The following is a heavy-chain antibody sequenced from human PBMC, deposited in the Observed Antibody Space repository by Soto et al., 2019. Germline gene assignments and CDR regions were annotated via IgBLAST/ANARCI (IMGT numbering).Heavy chain of an antibody. Sequence: SSETLSLTCAVYGGSFSGYYWSWIRQPPGKGLEWIGEINHSGSTNYNPSLKSRVTISVDTSKNQFSLKLSSVTAADTAVYYCARGSGRAAAGHYYYYGMDVWGQGTTVT. D-gene: IGHD6-13*01. CDR3: ARGSGRAAAGHYYYYGMDV. CDR2: INHSGST. V-gene: IGHV4-34*01. CDR1: GGSFSGYY. J-gene: IGHJ6*02.